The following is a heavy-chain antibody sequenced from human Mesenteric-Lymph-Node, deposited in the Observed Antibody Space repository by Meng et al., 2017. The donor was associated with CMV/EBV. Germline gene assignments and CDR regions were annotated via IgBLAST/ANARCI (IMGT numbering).Heavy chain of an antibody. J-gene: IGHJ4*02. V-gene: IGHV4-30-4*08. CDR2: IYYRGTT. D-gene: IGHD6-13*01. CDR1: VSISNGDYF. Sequence: VSISNGDYFWTWIRQPPGKGLECIGYIYYRGTTHYDPSLKSRVTISLDPSKNQFSLRLTSVTAADTAVYYCVREVPYSTTWYNFDFWGQGTLVTVSS. CDR3: VREVPYSTTWYNFDF.